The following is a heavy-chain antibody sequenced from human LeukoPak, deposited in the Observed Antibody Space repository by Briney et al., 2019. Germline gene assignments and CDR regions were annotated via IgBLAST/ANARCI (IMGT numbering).Heavy chain of an antibody. Sequence: PGGSLRLSCAASGFTFCSYEMNWVRQAPGKGLEWVSYISSSGSTIYYADSVKGRFTISRDNAKNSLYLQMNSLRAEDTAVYYCALRRSMYCSGGSCYSGYYGMDVWGKGTTVTVSS. CDR3: ALRRSMYCSGGSCYSGYYGMDV. CDR1: GFTFCSYE. D-gene: IGHD2-15*01. CDR2: ISSSGSTI. J-gene: IGHJ6*04. V-gene: IGHV3-48*03.